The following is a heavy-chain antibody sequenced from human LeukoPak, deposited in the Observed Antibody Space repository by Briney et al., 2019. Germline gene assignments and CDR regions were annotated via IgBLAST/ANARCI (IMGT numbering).Heavy chain of an antibody. CDR1: GGTFSSYA. V-gene: IGHV1-69*13. Sequence: ASVKVSCKASGGTFSSYAISWVRQAPGRGLEWMGGIIPIFGTANYAQKFQGRVTITADESTSTAYMELSSLRSEDTAVYYCARVPDGYNFGGFDYWGQGTLVTVSS. J-gene: IGHJ4*02. CDR3: ARVPDGYNFGGFDY. D-gene: IGHD5-24*01. CDR2: IIPIFGTA.